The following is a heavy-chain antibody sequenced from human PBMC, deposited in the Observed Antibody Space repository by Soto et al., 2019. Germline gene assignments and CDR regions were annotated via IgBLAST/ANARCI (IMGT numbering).Heavy chain of an antibody. D-gene: IGHD5-12*01. Sequence: ASVKVSCKTSGYNFPSYGITWVRQAPGQGLEWMGWISTYNGNTHYAQKFQGRVTVTTDTSTKTAYMELRSLRSDDTAVYYCARAHDLVATSLDNWGQGTLVTVSS. J-gene: IGHJ4*02. V-gene: IGHV1-18*04. CDR2: ISTYNGNT. CDR3: ARAHDLVATSLDN. CDR1: GYNFPSYG.